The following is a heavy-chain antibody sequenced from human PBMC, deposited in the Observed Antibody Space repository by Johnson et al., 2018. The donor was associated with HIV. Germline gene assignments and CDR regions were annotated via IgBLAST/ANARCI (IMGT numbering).Heavy chain of an antibody. J-gene: IGHJ3*02. CDR1: GFSFSSYG. V-gene: IGHV3-30*19. D-gene: IGHD1-26*01. CDR2: ISYDGSNK. CDR3: AKDMAPSGSYHRPLPGSFDI. Sequence: QVQLVESGGGLVQPGGSLRLSCAASGFSFSSYGMHWVRQAPGKGLEWVAVISYDGSNKYYADSVKGRFTISRDNSKNTLYLKMNSLRVEDTALYYCAKDMAPSGSYHRPLPGSFDIWGQGTMVTVSS.